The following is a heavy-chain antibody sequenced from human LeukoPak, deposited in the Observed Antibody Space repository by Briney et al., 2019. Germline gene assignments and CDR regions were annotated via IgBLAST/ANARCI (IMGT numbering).Heavy chain of an antibody. J-gene: IGHJ6*02. V-gene: IGHV3-21*01. CDR3: ARDRRYSYGNQYGMDV. CDR1: GFTFSSYS. CDR2: ISSSSSYI. Sequence: GGSLRLSCAASGFTFSSYSMNWVRQAPGKGLEWVSSISSSSSYIYYADSVKGRSTISRDNAKKSLYLQMNSLRAEDTAVYYCARDRRYSYGNQYGMDVWGQGTTVTVSS. D-gene: IGHD5-18*01.